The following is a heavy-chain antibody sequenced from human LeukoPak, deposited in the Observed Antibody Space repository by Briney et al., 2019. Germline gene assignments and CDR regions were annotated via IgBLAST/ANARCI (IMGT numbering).Heavy chain of an antibody. Sequence: PSETLSLTCTVSGGSISSYYWSWIRQPPGKGLEWIGSIYYSGSTYYNPSLKSRVTISVDTSKNQFSLKLSSVTAADTAVYYCARLLSGWPDYWGQGTLVTVSS. V-gene: IGHV4-59*05. CDR3: ARLLSGWPDY. CDR1: GGSISSYY. J-gene: IGHJ4*02. D-gene: IGHD6-19*01. CDR2: IYYSGST.